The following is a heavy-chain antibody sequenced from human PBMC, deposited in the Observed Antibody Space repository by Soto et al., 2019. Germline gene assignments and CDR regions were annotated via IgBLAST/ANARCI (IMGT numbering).Heavy chain of an antibody. V-gene: IGHV4-30-2*01. CDR1: GGSISSGGYS. J-gene: IGHJ2*01. CDR2: IYHSGST. D-gene: IGHD2-15*01. CDR3: AGEPLVVAATYFDL. Sequence: QLQLQESGSGLVKPSQTLSLTCAVSGGSISSGGYSWSWIRQPPGKGLEWIGYIYHSGSTYYNPSPKSRVTISVDRSKNQFSLKLSSVTAADTAVYYCAGEPLVVAATYFDLWGRGTLVTVSS.